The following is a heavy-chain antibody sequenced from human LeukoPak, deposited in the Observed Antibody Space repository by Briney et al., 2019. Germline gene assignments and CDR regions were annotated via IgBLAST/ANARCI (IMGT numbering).Heavy chain of an antibody. Sequence: GGSLRLSCAASGFTFSSYAMHWVRQAPGKGLEWVAVISYDGSNKYYADSVKGRFTISRDNSKNTLYLQMNSLRAEDTAVYYCASRLVVRAFDIWGQGTMVTVSS. CDR2: ISYDGSNK. V-gene: IGHV3-30-3*01. D-gene: IGHD3-22*01. CDR3: ASRLVVRAFDI. J-gene: IGHJ3*02. CDR1: GFTFSSYA.